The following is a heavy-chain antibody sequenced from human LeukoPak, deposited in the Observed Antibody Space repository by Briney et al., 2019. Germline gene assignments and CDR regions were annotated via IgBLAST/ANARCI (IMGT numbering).Heavy chain of an antibody. CDR2: IYSGGST. CDR3: ARDSSISPSADPHYYYYGMDV. CDR1: GFTVSSNY. V-gene: IGHV3-53*01. J-gene: IGHJ6*02. Sequence: GSLRLSCAASGFTVSSNYMSWVRQAPGKGLEWVSVIYSGGSTYYADSVKGRFTISRDNSKNTLYLQMNSLRAEDTAVYYCARDSSISPSADPHYYYYGMDVWGQGTTVTVSS.